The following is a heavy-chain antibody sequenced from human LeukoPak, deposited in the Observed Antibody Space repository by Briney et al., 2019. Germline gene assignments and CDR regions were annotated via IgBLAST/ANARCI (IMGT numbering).Heavy chain of an antibody. CDR1: GYTFTGYY. CDR2: INPNSGGT. V-gene: IGHV1-2*02. D-gene: IGHD6-6*01. J-gene: IGHJ4*02. CDR3: AGLYSSSAYCFDY. Sequence: ASVKVSCKASGYTFTGYYMHWVRQAPGQGLEWMGWINPNSGGTNYAQKFQGRVTMTRDTSISTAYMELSRLRSDDTAVYYCAGLYSSSAYCFDYWGQGTLVTVSS.